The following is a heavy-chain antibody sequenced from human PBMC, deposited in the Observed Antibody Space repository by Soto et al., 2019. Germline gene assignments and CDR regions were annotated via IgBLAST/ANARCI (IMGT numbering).Heavy chain of an antibody. CDR1: GYSISSGYY. Sequence: LSLTCAVSGYSISSGYYWGWIRQPPGKGLEWIGSIYHSGSTYYNPSLKSRVTISVDTSKNQFSLKLSSVTAADTAVYYCARDPGRTNYYYYGMDVWGQGTTVTVSS. CDR2: IYHSGST. V-gene: IGHV4-38-2*02. J-gene: IGHJ6*02. CDR3: ARDPGRTNYYYYGMDV.